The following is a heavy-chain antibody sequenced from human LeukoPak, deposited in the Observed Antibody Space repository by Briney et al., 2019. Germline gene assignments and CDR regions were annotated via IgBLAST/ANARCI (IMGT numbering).Heavy chain of an antibody. Sequence: GGSLRLSCAASGFPFSDSAMHWVRQAPGKGLEWVARIRSKAKNHATAYTASVKGRFTISRDDSKNTAYLQMNSLKVEDTAVYYCIRPSTGGADYWGQGTLVTVSS. J-gene: IGHJ4*02. CDR1: GFPFSDSA. CDR3: IRPSTGGADY. V-gene: IGHV3-73*01. CDR2: IRSKAKNHAT. D-gene: IGHD3-16*01.